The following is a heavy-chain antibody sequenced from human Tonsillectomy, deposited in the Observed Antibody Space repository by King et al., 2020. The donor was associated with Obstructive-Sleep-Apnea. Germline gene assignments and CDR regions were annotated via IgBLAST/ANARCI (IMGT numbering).Heavy chain of an antibody. CDR1: GFTFDDYA. J-gene: IGHJ4*02. CDR3: AKDQERDSSGFDY. D-gene: IGHD6-19*01. Sequence: VQLVESGGGLVQPGRSLRLSCAASGFTFDDYAMHWGRQAPGKGREWVSGIRWNSGSIGYADSVKGRLTISRDNAKNSLYLQMNSLRAEDTALYYCAKDQERDSSGFDYWGQGTLVTVSS. V-gene: IGHV3-9*01. CDR2: IRWNSGSI.